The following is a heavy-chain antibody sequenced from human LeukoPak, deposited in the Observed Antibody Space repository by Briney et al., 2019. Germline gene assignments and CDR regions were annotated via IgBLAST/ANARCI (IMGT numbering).Heavy chain of an antibody. CDR3: ARLHLAKAEEFDP. Sequence: PSETLSLACSVSGGSVSGYYWSWIRQPPGKGLEWIGYIYYSGTTNYNPSLKGRVTISIDTSKNQFSLNLSSVTAADTAVYFCARLHLAKAEEFDPWGQGTLVTVSS. V-gene: IGHV4-59*08. J-gene: IGHJ5*02. CDR2: IYYSGTT. CDR1: GGSVSGYY. D-gene: IGHD6-25*01.